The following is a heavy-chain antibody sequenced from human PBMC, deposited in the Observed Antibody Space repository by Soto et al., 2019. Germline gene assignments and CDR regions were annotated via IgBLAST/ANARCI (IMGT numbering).Heavy chain of an antibody. V-gene: IGHV4-31*03. D-gene: IGHD3-3*01. CDR1: GGSISSGGYY. J-gene: IGHJ3*02. CDR3: ARMSGERNDAFDI. CDR2: IYYSGST. Sequence: PSETLSLTCTVSGGSISSGGYYWSWIRQHPGKGLEWIGYIYYSGSTYYNPSLKSRVTISVVTSKNQFSLKLSSVTAADTAVYYCARMSGERNDAFDIWGQGTMVTVSS.